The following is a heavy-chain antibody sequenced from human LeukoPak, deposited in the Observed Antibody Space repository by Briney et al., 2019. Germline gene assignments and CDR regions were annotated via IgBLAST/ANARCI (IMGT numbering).Heavy chain of an antibody. Sequence: PGGSLRLSCAASGFTFSSYSMNWVRQAPGKGLEWVSGISWNSGSIGYADSVKGRFTISRDNAKNSLYLQMNSLRAEDTALYYCAKDRFGVNSGPFNYWGQGTLVTVSS. CDR3: AKDRFGVNSGPFNY. CDR1: GFTFSSYS. V-gene: IGHV3-9*01. CDR2: ISWNSGSI. J-gene: IGHJ4*02. D-gene: IGHD3-16*01.